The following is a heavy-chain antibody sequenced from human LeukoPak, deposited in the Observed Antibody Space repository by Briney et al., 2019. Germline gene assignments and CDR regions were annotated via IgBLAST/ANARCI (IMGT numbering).Heavy chain of an antibody. Sequence: ASVKVSCKASGYTFAAHHIHWVRRAPGQGLEWMGWILPDGRDTKYSQKFQDRMTLTTDTSTNTAYMELNRLIPDDTAVYYCSGRYGPGPVWGQGTLISASP. CDR3: SGRYGPGPV. J-gene: IGHJ4*02. CDR1: GYTFAAHH. V-gene: IGHV1-2*02. CDR2: ILPDGRDT. D-gene: IGHD3-10*01.